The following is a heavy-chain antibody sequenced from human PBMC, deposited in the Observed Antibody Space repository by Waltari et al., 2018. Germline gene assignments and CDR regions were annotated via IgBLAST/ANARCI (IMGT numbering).Heavy chain of an antibody. CDR1: GFTFSTYV. Sequence: QVQLVESGGGVVQPGRSLRLSCAASGFTFSTYVMHWVRQGPGKGLDCVAFIWGDVSHQNYADSVRGRFTISRDNSKDSLYLQMNILTTDDTAVYYCAADPPNSGFALDVWGQGTTVTVSS. CDR3: AADPPNSGFALDV. J-gene: IGHJ6*02. CDR2: IWGDVSHQ. D-gene: IGHD1-26*01. V-gene: IGHV3-33*01.